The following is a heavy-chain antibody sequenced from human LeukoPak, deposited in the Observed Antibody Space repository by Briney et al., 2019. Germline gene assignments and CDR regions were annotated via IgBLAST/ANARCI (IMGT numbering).Heavy chain of an antibody. D-gene: IGHD6-19*01. CDR3: AREDSSGWSSGHYYGMDV. J-gene: IGHJ6*04. CDR2: INPNSGGT. Sequence: WASVKVSCKASGYTFTGYYMHWVRQAPGQGLEWMGWINPNSGGTNYAQKFQGWVTMTRDTSIGTAYMELSRLRSDDTAVYYCAREDSSGWSSGHYYGMDVWGKGTTVTVSS. V-gene: IGHV1-2*04. CDR1: GYTFTGYY.